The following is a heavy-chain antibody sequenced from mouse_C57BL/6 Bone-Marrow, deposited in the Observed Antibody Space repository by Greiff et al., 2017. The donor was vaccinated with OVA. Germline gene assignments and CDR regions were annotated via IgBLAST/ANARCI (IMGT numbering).Heavy chain of an antibody. D-gene: IGHD1-1*01. CDR1: GYSITSAY. Sequence: EVKLMESGPGLAKPSQTLSLTCSVTGYSITSAYWNWIRQFPGNKLEYMGYISYSGSTYYNPSLKSRISITRATSKNQDYLQLNSVTTEDTATYYGARLEYDGSSLAWFAYWGQGTLVTVSA. CDR3: ARLEYDGSSLAWFAY. V-gene: IGHV3-8*01. J-gene: IGHJ3*01. CDR2: ISYSGST.